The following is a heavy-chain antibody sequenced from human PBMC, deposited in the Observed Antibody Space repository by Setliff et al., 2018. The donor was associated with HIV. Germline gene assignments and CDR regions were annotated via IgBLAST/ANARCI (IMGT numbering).Heavy chain of an antibody. V-gene: IGHV4-59*08. CDR3: ARHSGVASPNWFDP. D-gene: IGHD3-10*01. Sequence: PSETLSLTCNVSGVSISSHHWSWIRQPPGKGLEWIGYIYSSGSTNYNPSLKSRVTISVDTPKNQFSLKLSSVTAADTAVYYCARHSGVASPNWFDPWGQGTLVTVSS. CDR1: GVSISSHH. CDR2: IYSSGST. J-gene: IGHJ5*02.